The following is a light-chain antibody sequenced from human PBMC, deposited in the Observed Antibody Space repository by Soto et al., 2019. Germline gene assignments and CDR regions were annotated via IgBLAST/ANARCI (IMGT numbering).Light chain of an antibody. CDR2: KAS. J-gene: IGKJ2*01. CDR1: QSISTY. V-gene: IGKV1-5*03. Sequence: DIQITQSPSTLSASVGDRVTITCRASQSISTYLAWYQQKPGNAPKLLIYKASNLQSGVPSRFSGSGSGTEFTLTISSLQPDDFATYYCQQYNSYSPYTFGQGTKVDIK. CDR3: QQYNSYSPYT.